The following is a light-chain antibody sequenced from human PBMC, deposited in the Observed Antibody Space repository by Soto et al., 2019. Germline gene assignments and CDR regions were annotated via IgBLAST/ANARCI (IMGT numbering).Light chain of an antibody. Sequence: LTQPASVSGSPGQSITISCTGTTSDVGSDNRVSWYQQYAGKAPRLMIYEDVKRPSGVFNRFSGSKSGNTASLTISGLESEDEADYYCFSTAAGGTWLFGGGTKVTVL. CDR1: TSDVGSDNR. CDR2: EDV. CDR3: FSTAAGGTWL. J-gene: IGLJ2*01. V-gene: IGLV2-23*01.